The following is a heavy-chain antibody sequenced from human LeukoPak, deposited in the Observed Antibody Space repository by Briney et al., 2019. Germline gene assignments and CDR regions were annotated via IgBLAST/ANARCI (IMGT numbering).Heavy chain of an antibody. CDR1: GFTFSSYW. CDR3: AKLKINYYYYMDV. V-gene: IGHV3-7*01. J-gene: IGHJ6*03. D-gene: IGHD3-16*01. CDR2: IKHNGDDL. Sequence: GGSLRLSCAASGFTFSSYWMAWVRQAPGKGLEWVANIKHNGDDLNYVDSVEGRFTISRDNAQNSLYLHMTSLRAEDTAVYYCAKLKINYYYYMDVWGKGTTVIVSS.